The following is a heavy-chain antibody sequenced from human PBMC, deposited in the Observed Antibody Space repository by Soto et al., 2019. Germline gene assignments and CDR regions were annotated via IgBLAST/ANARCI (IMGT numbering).Heavy chain of an antibody. V-gene: IGHV3-7*01. Sequence: GGSLRLSCAASGFTFSSYWMSWVRQAPGKGLEWVANIKQDGSEKYYVDSVKGRFTISRDNAKNSLYLQMNILRAEDTAVYYCARGVVVVAANPYYYYMDVWGKGTTVTVSS. CDR1: GFTFSSYW. CDR3: ARGVVVVAANPYYYYMDV. J-gene: IGHJ6*03. D-gene: IGHD2-15*01. CDR2: IKQDGSEK.